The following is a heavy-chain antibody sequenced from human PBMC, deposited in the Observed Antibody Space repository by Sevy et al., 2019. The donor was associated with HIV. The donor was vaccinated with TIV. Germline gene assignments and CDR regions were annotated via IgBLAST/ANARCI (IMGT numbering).Heavy chain of an antibody. CDR1: GFTFINYA. J-gene: IGHJ4*02. CDR2: IYPNGDVT. D-gene: IGHD1-20*01. Sequence: GGSLRLSCAASGFTFINYAMTWVRQAPGKGLEWVSSIYPNGDVTFYAESVKGRFIISRDSSKNTLFLQMNSRRAEDTAVYYCAKDFCRTDNCADLFDYWGQGTLVTVSS. V-gene: IGHV3-23*01. CDR3: AKDFCRTDNCADLFDY.